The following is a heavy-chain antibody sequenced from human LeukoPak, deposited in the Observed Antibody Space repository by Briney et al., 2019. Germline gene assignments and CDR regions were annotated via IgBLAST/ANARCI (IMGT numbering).Heavy chain of an antibody. CDR1: GGSFSGYF. CDR2: INHNGGT. J-gene: IGHJ4*02. CDR3: ARVQGIQLWLKYYFDF. Sequence: PSETLSLTCAVYGGSFSGYFWSWIRQPPGKGLEWIGDINHNGGTNYNPSLKSRVTISVDTSKNQFSLKLSSVTAADTAVYYCARVQGIQLWLKYYFDFWGQGTLVTVSS. D-gene: IGHD5-18*01. V-gene: IGHV4-34*01.